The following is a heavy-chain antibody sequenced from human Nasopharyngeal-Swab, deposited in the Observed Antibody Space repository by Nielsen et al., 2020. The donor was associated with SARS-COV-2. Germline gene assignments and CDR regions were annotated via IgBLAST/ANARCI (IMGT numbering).Heavy chain of an antibody. Sequence: GESLKISCAASGFTFSNAWMGWVRQAPGKGLEWVGRIKSKTDGGTTDYAAPVKGRFTISRDDSKKTLYLQMNSLKTEDTAVYYCSSRSKSDWYFDLWGRGTLVTVSS. CDR1: GFTFSNAW. J-gene: IGHJ2*01. CDR2: IKSKTDGGTT. V-gene: IGHV3-15*01. CDR3: SSRSKSDWYFDL.